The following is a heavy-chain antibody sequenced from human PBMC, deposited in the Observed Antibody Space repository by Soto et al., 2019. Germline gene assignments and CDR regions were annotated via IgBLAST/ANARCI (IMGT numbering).Heavy chain of an antibody. J-gene: IGHJ6*02. Sequence: GWSLRLSCAASGFTFSSYAMHWVRQAPGKGLEWVAVISYDGSNKYYADSVKGRFTISRDNSKNTLYLQMNSLRAEDTAVYYCARDTLMVRGVITYYYYGMDVWGQGTTVTVSS. CDR1: GFTFSSYA. CDR3: ARDTLMVRGVITYYYYGMDV. V-gene: IGHV3-30-3*01. CDR2: ISYDGSNK. D-gene: IGHD3-10*01.